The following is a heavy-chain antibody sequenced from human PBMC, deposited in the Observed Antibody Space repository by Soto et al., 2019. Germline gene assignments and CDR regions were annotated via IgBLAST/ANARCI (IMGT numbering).Heavy chain of an antibody. J-gene: IGHJ5*02. V-gene: IGHV3-74*01. CDR1: GFTFSSYW. Sequence: GGSLRLSCAASGFTFSSYWMHWVRQAPGKGLVWVSRINSDGSSTSYADSVKGRFTISRDNAKNTLYLQMNGLRAEDTAVYYCARDKSPFMVRGVLDPWGQGTLVTVSS. CDR3: ARDKSPFMVRGVLDP. CDR2: INSDGSST. D-gene: IGHD3-10*01.